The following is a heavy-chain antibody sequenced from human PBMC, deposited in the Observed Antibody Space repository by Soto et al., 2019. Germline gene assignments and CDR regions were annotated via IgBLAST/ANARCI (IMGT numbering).Heavy chain of an antibody. D-gene: IGHD2-2*01. Sequence: QVQLQESGPGLVKPSETLSLTCTVSGGSISSYYWSWIRQPPGKGLEWIGYIYYSGSTNYNPSLKSRVTISVDTSKNQFSLKLSSVTAADTAVYYCARGSGYCSSTSCYHNYYGMDVWGQGTTVTVSS. J-gene: IGHJ6*02. CDR1: GGSISSYY. V-gene: IGHV4-59*01. CDR2: IYYSGST. CDR3: ARGSGYCSSTSCYHNYYGMDV.